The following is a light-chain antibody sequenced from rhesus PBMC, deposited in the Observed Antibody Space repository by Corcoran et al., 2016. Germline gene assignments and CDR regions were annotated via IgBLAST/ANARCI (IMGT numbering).Light chain of an antibody. Sequence: DIQMSQSPSSLSASVGDKVTITCRASQGISNALAWYQQKPGKAPKLLIYAASSLESGAPTRVSGSRSVTDFTLTIRSLQPEDFATYYCQQGYSTPPTFGGGTKVELK. CDR2: AAS. CDR1: QGISNA. V-gene: IGKV1-33*02. CDR3: QQGYSTPPT. J-gene: IGKJ4*01.